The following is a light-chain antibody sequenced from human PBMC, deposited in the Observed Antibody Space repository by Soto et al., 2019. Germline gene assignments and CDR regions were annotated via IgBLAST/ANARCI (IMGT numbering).Light chain of an antibody. V-gene: IGKV1-39*01. CDR1: QTIARY. CDR2: DAT. J-gene: IGKJ2*01. CDR3: QQSFSTPPT. Sequence: DIQVTQSPSFLSASVGDRVTITCRASQTIARYLNWYQHKPGKAPKFLIYDATSLQSGVPSRFSGSGSGTDFTLTINSLQPEDFATYYCQQSFSTPPTFGQGTKLEIK.